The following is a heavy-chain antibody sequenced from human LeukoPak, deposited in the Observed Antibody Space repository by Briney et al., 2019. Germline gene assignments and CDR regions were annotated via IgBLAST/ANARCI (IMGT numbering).Heavy chain of an antibody. CDR3: ARDTVMMVGSYYYGKDV. CDR2: ISAYNGNT. J-gene: IGHJ6*02. CDR1: GGTFSSYA. V-gene: IGHV1-18*01. Sequence: GASVKVSCKASGGTFSSYAISWVRQAPGQGLEWMGWISAYNGNTHHPEKFQGRLTMATDTPTSTAYMELRSLRSDDTAIYYCARDTVMMVGSYYYGKDVWGQGTTVTVSS. D-gene: IGHD2-15*01.